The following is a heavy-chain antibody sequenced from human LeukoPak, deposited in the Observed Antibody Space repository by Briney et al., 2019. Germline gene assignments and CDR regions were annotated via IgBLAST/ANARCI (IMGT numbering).Heavy chain of an antibody. CDR2: SYPGDSDT. CDR1: GYSFTSYW. J-gene: IGHJ6*02. D-gene: IGHD6-13*01. CDR3: ARLSSSWSEGYYYYYGMDV. Sequence: GESLKISCKGSGYSFTSYWLGWVRQLPGKGLEWMGISYPGDSDTRYSPSFQGQVTISADKSISTAYLQWSSLKASDTAMYYCARLSSSWSEGYYYYYGMDVWGQGTTVTISS. V-gene: IGHV5-51*01.